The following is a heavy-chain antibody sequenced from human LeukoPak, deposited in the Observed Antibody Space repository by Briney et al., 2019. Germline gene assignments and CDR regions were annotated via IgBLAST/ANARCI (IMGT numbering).Heavy chain of an antibody. CDR3: ARKESGWEFHGAFDI. Sequence: GGSLRLSCAASGFTVSSNEMSWVRQAPGKGLEWVSSISGGSTYYADSRKGRFTISRDNSKNTLHLQMNSLRAEDTAVYYCARKESGWEFHGAFDIWGQGTMVTVSS. J-gene: IGHJ3*02. D-gene: IGHD3-3*01. V-gene: IGHV3-38-3*01. CDR2: ISGGST. CDR1: GFTVSSNE.